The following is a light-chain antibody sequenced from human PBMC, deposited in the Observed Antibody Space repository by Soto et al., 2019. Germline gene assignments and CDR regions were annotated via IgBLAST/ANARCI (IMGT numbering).Light chain of an antibody. CDR3: QQHNNWHPELT. CDR1: QSVGSGSF. J-gene: IGKJ4*01. CDR2: EAS. Sequence: EIVLTQSPATLSLSPGDSATLSCRASQSVGSGSFLAWYQQKFGQSPRLLIYEASTRATGIPARFSGSGSGTEFKLTISRLEPEDCAVYYCQQHNNWHPELTFGGETRVKNK. V-gene: IGKV3D-20*02.